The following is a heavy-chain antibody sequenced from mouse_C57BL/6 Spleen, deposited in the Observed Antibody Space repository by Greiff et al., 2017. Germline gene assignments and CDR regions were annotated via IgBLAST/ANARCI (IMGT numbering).Heavy chain of an antibody. CDR1: GYSITSGYY. J-gene: IGHJ2*01. CDR2: ISYDGSN. CDR3: AREATVVGLDY. V-gene: IGHV3-6*01. Sequence: EVKLMESGPGLVKPSQSLSLTCSVTGYSITSGYYWNWIRQFPGNKLEWMGYISYDGSNNYNPSLKNRISITRDTSKNQFFLKLNSVTTEDTATXYCAREATVVGLDYWGQGTTLTVSS. D-gene: IGHD1-1*01.